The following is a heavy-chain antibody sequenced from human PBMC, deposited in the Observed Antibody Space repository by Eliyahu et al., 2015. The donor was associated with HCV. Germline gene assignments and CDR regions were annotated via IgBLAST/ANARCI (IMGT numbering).Heavy chain of an antibody. D-gene: IGHD5-12*01. V-gene: IGHV3-23*01. CDR2: IGSGGGIA. CDR1: GFTFTQYA. J-gene: IGHJ4*02. CDR3: ARDQRGYPDY. Sequence: EVQLLESGGAVVQPGGSLRLSCAASGFTFTQYAMNWVRPVPGKGLGGGSSIGSGGGIAHYADSVKGRFSISTDSSRTTLYLQMYALRTEDTAVYYCARDQRGYPDYWGQGTLVIVSS.